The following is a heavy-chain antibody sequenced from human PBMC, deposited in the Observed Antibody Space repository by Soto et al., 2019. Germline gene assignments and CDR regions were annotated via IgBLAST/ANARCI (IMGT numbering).Heavy chain of an antibody. Sequence: GGSLRLSCAASGFTFSSYGMHWVRQAPGKGLEWVAVIWYDGSNKYYADSVKGRFTISRDNSKNTLYLQTNSLRAEDTAVYYCARSNWGSFSEFDYWGQGTLVTVSS. CDR1: GFTFSSYG. CDR3: ARSNWGSFSEFDY. J-gene: IGHJ4*02. V-gene: IGHV3-33*08. CDR2: IWYDGSNK. D-gene: IGHD7-27*01.